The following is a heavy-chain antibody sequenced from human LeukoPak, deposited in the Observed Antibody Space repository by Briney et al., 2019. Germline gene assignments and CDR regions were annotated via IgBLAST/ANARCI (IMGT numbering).Heavy chain of an antibody. V-gene: IGHV3-30*02. CDR3: AKDRPIHGGFDP. Sequence: GGSLRLSCAASGFSFSSFGMLWVRQAPGKGPQWVAFIRSDGRNTYYADSVQGRFTASRDTSKNTLFLQMDSLRPEATALYYCAKDRPIHGGFDPWGQGTPVTVSS. CDR2: IRSDGRNT. CDR1: GFSFSSFG. J-gene: IGHJ5*02. D-gene: IGHD3-16*01.